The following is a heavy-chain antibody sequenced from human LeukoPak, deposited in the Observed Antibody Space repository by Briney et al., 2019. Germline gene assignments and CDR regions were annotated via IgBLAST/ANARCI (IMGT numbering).Heavy chain of an antibody. V-gene: IGHV4-39*07. J-gene: IGHJ4*02. CDR3: AKADWKNFDY. D-gene: IGHD1-1*01. CDR1: GGSISSGNYY. CDR2: IYYSGST. Sequence: SETLSLTCTVSGGSISSGNYYWGWIRQPPGKGLEWIGSIYYSGSTYYNPSLKSRVTISIDTSKNQFSLKLNSVTAADTAVYYCAKADWKNFDYWGQGTLVTVSS.